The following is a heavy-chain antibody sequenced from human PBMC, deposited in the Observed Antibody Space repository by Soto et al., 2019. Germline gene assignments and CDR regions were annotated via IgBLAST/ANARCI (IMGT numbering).Heavy chain of an antibody. CDR3: ARSITIFGVVPGLEDYYYGMDV. V-gene: IGHV4-30-4*01. CDR2: IYYSGST. CDR1: GGSISSGYY. J-gene: IGHJ6*02. D-gene: IGHD3-3*01. Sequence: SETLSLTCSVSGGSISSGYYWSWIRQPPGKGLEWIGYIYYSGSTYYNPSLKSRVTISVDTSKNQFSLKLSSVTAADTAVYYCARSITIFGVVPGLEDYYYGMDVWGQGTTVTVSS.